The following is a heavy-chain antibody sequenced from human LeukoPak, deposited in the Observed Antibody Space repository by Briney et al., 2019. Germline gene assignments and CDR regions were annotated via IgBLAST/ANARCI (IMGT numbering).Heavy chain of an antibody. CDR1: GFNFRSYA. V-gene: IGHV3-23*01. D-gene: IGHD5-12*01. Sequence: PGGSLRLSCAASGFNFRSYAMNWVRQAPGRGLEWVSTINPSGDSTYYADSVKGRFTISRDNSKNTLYLQMNSLRPEDTAVYYCARAGVIVAGLDYWGQGTLVTVSS. J-gene: IGHJ4*02. CDR3: ARAGVIVAGLDY. CDR2: INPSGDST.